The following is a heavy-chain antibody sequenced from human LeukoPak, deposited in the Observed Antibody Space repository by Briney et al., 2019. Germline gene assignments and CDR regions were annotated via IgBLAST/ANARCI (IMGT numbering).Heavy chain of an antibody. CDR1: VGSINSFY. J-gene: IGHJ4*02. CDR3: ARGNAN. V-gene: IGHV4-59*01. CDR2: ISYSGIT. Sequence: SETLSLTCTVSVGSINSFYWSWIRQPPGKGLEWIEYISYSGITNYNPSLKSRVTISLDTSKNQFFLKLSSVTAADTALYYCARGNANWGQGTLVTVSS.